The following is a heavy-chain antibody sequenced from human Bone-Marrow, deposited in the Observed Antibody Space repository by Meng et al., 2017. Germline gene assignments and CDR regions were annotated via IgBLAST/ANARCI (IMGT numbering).Heavy chain of an antibody. D-gene: IGHD1-26*01. CDR1: GFTFDDYG. CDR3: ARHSGYSLPFNLDY. Sequence: GESLKISCAASGFTFDDYGMSWVRQAPGKGLEWVSVIYSGGSTYYADSVKGRFTISRDNSKNTLYLQMNSLRAEDTAVYYCARHSGYSLPFNLDYWGQGTLVTVSS. J-gene: IGHJ4*02. V-gene: IGHV3-66*02. CDR2: IYSGGST.